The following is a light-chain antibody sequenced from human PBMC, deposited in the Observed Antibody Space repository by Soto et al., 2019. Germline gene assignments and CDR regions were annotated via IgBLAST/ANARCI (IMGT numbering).Light chain of an antibody. CDR1: SSDVGGYNY. Sequence: QSALTQPPSASGSPGQSVTISCTGTSSDVGGYNYVSWYQQHPGKAPKLMIYEVSKRPSGVPDRFSGSKSGNTASLNVSGLQAEDEADYYCSSYAGSNNNYVFGPGTKLTVL. CDR3: SSYAGSNNNYV. V-gene: IGLV2-8*01. CDR2: EVS. J-gene: IGLJ1*01.